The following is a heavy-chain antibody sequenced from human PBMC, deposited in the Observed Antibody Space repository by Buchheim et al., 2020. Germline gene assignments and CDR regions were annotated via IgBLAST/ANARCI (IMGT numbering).Heavy chain of an antibody. CDR3: ARALVVVTANLYYYGMDV. Sequence: EVQLVESGGGLVQPGGSLRLSCAASGFTFSSYEMNWVRQAPGKGLEWVSYISSSGTTIYYADSVKGRFTISRDNAENSLYLQMNSLRAEDTAVYYCARALVVVTANLYYYGMDVWGQGTT. J-gene: IGHJ6*02. CDR1: GFTFSSYE. CDR2: ISSSGTTI. V-gene: IGHV3-48*03. D-gene: IGHD2-15*01.